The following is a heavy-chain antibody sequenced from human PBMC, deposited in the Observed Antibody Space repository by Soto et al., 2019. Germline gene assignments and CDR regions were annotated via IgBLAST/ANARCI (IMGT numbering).Heavy chain of an antibody. D-gene: IGHD3-9*01. J-gene: IGHJ3*02. CDR3: TVFYMDAFDI. CDR1: GFTFSNAW. V-gene: IGHV3-15*01. CDR2: IKSRTDGGTT. Sequence: RLSCAASGFTFSNAWMSWVRQAPGKGLEWVGRIKSRTDGGTTDYAAPVKGRFTISRDDSKNTLYLQMNSLKTEDTAVYYCTVFYMDAFDIWGQGTMVTVSS.